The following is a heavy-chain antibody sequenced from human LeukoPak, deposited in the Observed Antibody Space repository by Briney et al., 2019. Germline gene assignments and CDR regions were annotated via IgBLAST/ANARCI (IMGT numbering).Heavy chain of an antibody. Sequence: PGGSLRLSCAASGFTFSSYGMSWVRQAPGKGLEWVSTISGSGGSTYYADSVKGRFTISRDNSKNTVYLQMNSLRAEDTAVYYCAKVPAAGTYYFDYWGQGTLVTVSS. CDR2: ISGSGGST. D-gene: IGHD6-13*01. CDR3: AKVPAAGTYYFDY. CDR1: GFTFSSYG. V-gene: IGHV3-23*01. J-gene: IGHJ4*02.